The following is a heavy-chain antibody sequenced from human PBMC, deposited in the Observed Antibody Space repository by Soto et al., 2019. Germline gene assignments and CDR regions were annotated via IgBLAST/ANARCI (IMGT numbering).Heavy chain of an antibody. CDR2: IFWDDDK. V-gene: IGHV2-5*02. J-gene: IGHJ4*02. CDR3: AHRSRGYAYYFDQ. D-gene: IGHD5-12*01. CDR1: GFSLTTRGVA. Sequence: QITLKESGPALVRPTQTLTLTCSFSGFSLTTRGVAVGWIRQPPGKALEWLALIFWDDDKWYSPSLRSRLTITEDTSKNQVVLTMTNMDPVDTATYCCAHRSRGYAYYFDQWGQGTLVTVPS.